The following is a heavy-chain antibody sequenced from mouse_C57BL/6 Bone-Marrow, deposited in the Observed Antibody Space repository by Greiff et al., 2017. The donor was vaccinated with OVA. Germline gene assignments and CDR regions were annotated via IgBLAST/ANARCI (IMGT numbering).Heavy chain of an antibody. Sequence: QVQLQQPGAELVLPGASVKLSCKASGYTFTSYWMHWVKQRPGQGLEWIGEIDPSDSYTTYNQKFKGKSTLTVDKSSSTAYMQLSSLTSEDSAGDYCAREGYGNYPDWFAYWGQGTLVTVSA. J-gene: IGHJ3*01. CDR2: IDPSDSYT. D-gene: IGHD2-10*02. V-gene: IGHV1-69*01. CDR1: GYTFTSYW. CDR3: AREGYGNYPDWFAY.